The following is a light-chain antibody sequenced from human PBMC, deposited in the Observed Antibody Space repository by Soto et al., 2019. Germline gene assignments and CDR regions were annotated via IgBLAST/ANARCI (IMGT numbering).Light chain of an antibody. J-gene: IGKJ5*01. CDR2: GAS. CDR1: QNINSYY. V-gene: IGKV3-20*01. Sequence: DIVLTQSPGALALCPGEKATLSCRASQNINSYYFAWYQQKPGQAPRLLIFGASTRATGIPNRFSGSGAGAYFNLTISRLEPADFGVYYCQQYGSSHTFGQGTRLEIK. CDR3: QQYGSSHT.